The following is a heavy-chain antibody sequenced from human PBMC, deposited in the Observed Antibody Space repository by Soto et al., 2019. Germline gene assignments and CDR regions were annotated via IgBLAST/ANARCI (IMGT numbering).Heavy chain of an antibody. Sequence: PSETLSLTCTVSGGSINSYYWSWIRQPPGKGLEWIGYIYYSGSTNYNPSLKSRVTMSVDTSMNQFSLKLSSVTAADTAVYYCASPGGLSGYHFDYWGQGTLVTVSS. CDR2: IYYSGST. D-gene: IGHD3-22*01. CDR3: ASPGGLSGYHFDY. J-gene: IGHJ4*02. CDR1: GGSINSYY. V-gene: IGHV4-59*01.